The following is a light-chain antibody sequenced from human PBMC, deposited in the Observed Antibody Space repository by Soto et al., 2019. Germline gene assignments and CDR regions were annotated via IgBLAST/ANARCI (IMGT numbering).Light chain of an antibody. CDR2: GRS. V-gene: IGKV3-15*01. J-gene: IGKJ1*01. CDR1: QSVSST. Sequence: EVETTQSPATLSVTLGETATLSYRPSQSVSSTLAWSQHKRGQAPSPVIYGRSLRATGTPARLSGRGIGTDFSLKMSRLEPDDFPVSYCHKSGSSPATLGQGLKVDI. CDR3: HKSGSSPAT.